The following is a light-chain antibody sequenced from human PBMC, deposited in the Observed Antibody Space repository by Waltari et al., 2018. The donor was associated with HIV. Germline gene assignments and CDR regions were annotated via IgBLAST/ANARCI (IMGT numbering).Light chain of an antibody. V-gene: IGLV2-14*01. CDR3: SSYSARGFVV. CDR2: EVY. CDR1: TSHIPDFHF. J-gene: IGLJ3*02. Sequence: HSALTQPASVSGSPGQSITIPCPGSTSHIPDFHFVSWYPQSPGRAPKLIIFEVYSRPSGISDRFSGSKSGVTASLTISALRAEDEADYFCSSYSARGFVVFGGGTKVTVL.